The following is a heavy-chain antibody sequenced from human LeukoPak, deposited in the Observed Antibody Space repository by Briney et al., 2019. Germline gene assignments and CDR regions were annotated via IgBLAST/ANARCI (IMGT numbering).Heavy chain of an antibody. Sequence: PGGSLRLSCAASGFTFSSYSMNWVRQAPGKGLEWISYISSGSSTIYYADSVKGRFTISRDNAKNSLYLQMNSLRAEDTAVYYCARVLHKRNYDSSDYYGYWGQETLVTVSS. CDR1: GFTFSSYS. V-gene: IGHV3-48*01. CDR3: ARVLHKRNYDSSDYYGY. CDR2: ISSGSSTI. D-gene: IGHD3-22*01. J-gene: IGHJ4*02.